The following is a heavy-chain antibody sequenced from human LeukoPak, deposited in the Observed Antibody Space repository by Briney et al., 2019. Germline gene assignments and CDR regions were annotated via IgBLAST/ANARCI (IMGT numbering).Heavy chain of an antibody. CDR1: GGSISSSNYY. D-gene: IGHD5-18*01. V-gene: IGHV4-39*07. J-gene: IGHJ4*02. CDR3: ARAGYSYGYRDY. Sequence: SETLSLTCTVSGGSISSSNYYWGWIRQPPGKGLEWIGSIYYSGSTYYNPSLKSRVTISVDKSKNQFSLNLSSVTAADTAVYYCARAGYSYGYRDYWGQGTLVAVSS. CDR2: IYYSGST.